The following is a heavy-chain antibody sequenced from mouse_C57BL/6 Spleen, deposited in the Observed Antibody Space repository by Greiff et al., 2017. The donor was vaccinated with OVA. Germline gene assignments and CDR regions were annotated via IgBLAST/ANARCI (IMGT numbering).Heavy chain of an antibody. CDR2: IYPGSGST. CDR1: GYTFTSYW. Sequence: QVQLQQPGAELVKPGASVKMSCKASGYTFTSYWITWVKQRPGQGLEWIGDIYPGSGSTNYNEKFKSKATLTVDTASSTAYMQLSSLTSEDSAVYYWARPTVVGGAMDYWGQGTSVTVSS. J-gene: IGHJ4*01. V-gene: IGHV1-55*01. CDR3: ARPTVVGGAMDY. D-gene: IGHD1-1*01.